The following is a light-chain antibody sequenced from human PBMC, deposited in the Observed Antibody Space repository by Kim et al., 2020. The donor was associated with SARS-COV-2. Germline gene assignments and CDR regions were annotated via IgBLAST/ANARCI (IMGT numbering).Light chain of an antibody. CDR1: SSNIGSNT. J-gene: IGLJ3*02. V-gene: IGLV1-44*01. CDR3: AAWDDSLNAWL. Sequence: GQRVTVSCSGSSSNIGSNTVNWYQQLPGTAPKLLIYSNDRRPSGVPDRFSGSKSGTSAYLAISGLQSEDEADYYCAAWDDSLNAWLFGGGTQLTVL. CDR2: SND.